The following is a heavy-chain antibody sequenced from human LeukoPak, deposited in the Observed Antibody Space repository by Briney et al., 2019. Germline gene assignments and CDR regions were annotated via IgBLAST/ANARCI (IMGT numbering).Heavy chain of an antibody. V-gene: IGHV3-30*02. J-gene: IGHJ3*02. CDR1: GFTFSSYG. CDR2: IRYDGSNK. D-gene: IGHD3-10*01. CDR3: AKLWFGEINDAFDI. Sequence: QPGGSLRLSCAASGFTFSSYGMHWVRQAPGKGLEWVAFIRYDGSNKYYADSVKGRFTISRDNSKNTLYLQMNSLKAEDTAVYYCAKLWFGEINDAFDIWGQGTMVTVSS.